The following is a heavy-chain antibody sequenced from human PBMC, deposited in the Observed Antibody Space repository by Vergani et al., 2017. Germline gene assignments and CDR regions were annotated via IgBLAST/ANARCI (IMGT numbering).Heavy chain of an antibody. V-gene: IGHV4-38-2*01. J-gene: IGHJ4*02. CDR3: TNLRLYYDFWSGYYKRTDY. D-gene: IGHD3-3*01. Sequence: QVQLQESGPGLVKPSETLSLTCAVSGYSISSGYYWGWIRQPPGKGLEWIGSIYHSGSTYYNPSLKSRVTISVDTSKNQFSLKLSSVTAADTAVYYCTNLRLYYDFWSGYYKRTDYWGQGTLVTVSS. CDR1: GYSISSGYY. CDR2: IYHSGST.